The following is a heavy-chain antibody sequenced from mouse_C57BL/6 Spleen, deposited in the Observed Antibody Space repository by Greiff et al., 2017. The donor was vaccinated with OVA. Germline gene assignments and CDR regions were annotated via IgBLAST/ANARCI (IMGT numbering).Heavy chain of an antibody. V-gene: IGHV1-15*01. J-gene: IGHJ2*01. CDR2: IDPETGGT. CDR1: GYTFTDYE. CDR3: TRGAVVGDY. Sequence: VQLQQSGAELVRPGASVTLSCKASGYTFTDYEMHWVKQTPVHGLEWIGAIDPETGGTAYNQKFQGKAILTADKSSSTAYMELRSLTSEDSAVYYCTRGAVVGDYWGQGTTLTVSS. D-gene: IGHD1-1*01.